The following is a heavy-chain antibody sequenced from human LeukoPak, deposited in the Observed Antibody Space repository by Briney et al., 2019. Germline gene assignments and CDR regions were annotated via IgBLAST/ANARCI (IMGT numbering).Heavy chain of an antibody. CDR2: LHSGGHT. Sequence: GGSLRLSCAASGFTISSNYLSWVRQAPGKGLVWISALHSGGHTFYADSVRGRFTISRDISKNTLYLQMNDLGAEDTALYYCVRGLSGVSSWYFDLWGRGTLVCVSS. V-gene: IGHV3-53*01. CDR3: VRGLSGVSSWYFDL. J-gene: IGHJ2*01. CDR1: GFTISSNY. D-gene: IGHD7-27*01.